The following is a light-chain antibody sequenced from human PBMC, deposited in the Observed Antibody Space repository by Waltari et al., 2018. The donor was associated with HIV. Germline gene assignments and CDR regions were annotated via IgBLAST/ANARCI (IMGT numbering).Light chain of an antibody. V-gene: IGKV1-6*02. Sequence: AIQMTQSPSSLSASIGDRVTITCRASQGIRNDLAWYQQQPGKATKLLISGASSLQTGVPSRFSGSGSDTDFTLTIDNLQPEDFATYYCLQDYNYPRTFGQGTRLEIK. J-gene: IGKJ2*01. CDR1: QGIRND. CDR2: GAS. CDR3: LQDYNYPRT.